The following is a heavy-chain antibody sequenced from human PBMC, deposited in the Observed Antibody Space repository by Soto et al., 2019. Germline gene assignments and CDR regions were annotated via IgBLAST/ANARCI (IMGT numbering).Heavy chain of an antibody. CDR2: IWYDGGNK. D-gene: IGHD6-19*01. Sequence: QVQLVESGGGLVKPGRSLRLSCAASGFNFSSYVMHWVRQAPGKGLEWVAVIWYDGGNKYYADSVKGRFTISRDNSKNTLYLQMNSLRAEDTAVYYCARDGQWLPRDGLRSSYYFDYWGQGTLVTVSS. CDR3: ARDGQWLPRDGLRSSYYFDY. V-gene: IGHV3-33*01. J-gene: IGHJ4*02. CDR1: GFNFSSYV.